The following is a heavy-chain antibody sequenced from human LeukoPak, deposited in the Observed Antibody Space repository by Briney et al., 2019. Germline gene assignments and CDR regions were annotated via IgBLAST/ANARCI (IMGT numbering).Heavy chain of an antibody. Sequence: TGGSLRLSCAASGFTFNYYAMTWVRQAPGKGLQWVSSITNLGVGSYYADSVKGRFTIYRDNSKNTLYLQMNSLRVEDTAVYYCARKSSISTSHPEGCWGQGTLVTVSS. CDR1: GFTFNYYA. V-gene: IGHV3-23*01. J-gene: IGHJ4*02. CDR2: ITNLGVGS. D-gene: IGHD1-26*01. CDR3: ARKSSISTSHPEGC.